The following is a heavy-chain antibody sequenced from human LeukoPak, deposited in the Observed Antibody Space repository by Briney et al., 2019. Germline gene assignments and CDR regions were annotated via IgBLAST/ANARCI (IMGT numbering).Heavy chain of an antibody. D-gene: IGHD4-17*01. Sequence: ASVKVSCKASGYTYTSYGISWVRQAPGQGLEWMGWISAYNGDTHYAQKFQGRVTMTTETSTSTAYMELRSLRSDDTAVYYCARRGGKNYGDYVVYDKYMDVWGTGTTVTVSS. CDR2: ISAYNGDT. CDR1: GYTYTSYG. CDR3: ARRGGKNYGDYVVYDKYMDV. J-gene: IGHJ6*03. V-gene: IGHV1-18*01.